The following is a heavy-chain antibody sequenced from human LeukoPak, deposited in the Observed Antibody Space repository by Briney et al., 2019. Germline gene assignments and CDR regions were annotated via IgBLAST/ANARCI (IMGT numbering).Heavy chain of an antibody. CDR1: GGSFSSGGYS. V-gene: IGHV4-30-2*01. Sequence: SETLSLTCAVSGGSFSSGGYSWSWIRQPPGKGLEWIVYIYRSGSTYYNPSLKSRVTISVDISKNHYSLKLSSVTAADTAGYDCARSHQPKWYYEISGPIGGFDPWGQGTLVTVSS. CDR3: ARSHQPKWYYEISGPIGGFDP. CDR2: IYRSGST. J-gene: IGHJ5*02. D-gene: IGHD3-22*01.